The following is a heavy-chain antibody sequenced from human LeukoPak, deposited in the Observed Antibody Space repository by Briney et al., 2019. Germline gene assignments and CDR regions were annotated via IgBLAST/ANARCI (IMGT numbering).Heavy chain of an antibody. CDR1: GFTFSSYG. Sequence: PGGSLRLSCAASGFTFSSYGMHWVRQAPGKGLEYVSAISSNGGSTYYANSVKGRFTISRDNSKNTLYLQMGSLRAEDMAVYYCARVADYVWGSYDYWGQGTLVTVSS. D-gene: IGHD3-16*01. V-gene: IGHV3-64*01. J-gene: IGHJ4*02. CDR2: ISSNGGST. CDR3: ARVADYVWGSYDY.